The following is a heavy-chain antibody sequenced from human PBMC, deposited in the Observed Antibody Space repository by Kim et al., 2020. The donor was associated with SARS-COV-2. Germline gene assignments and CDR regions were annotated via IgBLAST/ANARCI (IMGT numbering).Heavy chain of an antibody. V-gene: IGHV3-43D*03. Sequence: ADSVNCRFTISRGNSKNSLYLQMNSLRAEDTALYYCAKDSGRGGYNWFDPWGQGTLVTVSS. J-gene: IGHJ5*02. CDR3: AKDSGRGGYNWFDP. D-gene: IGHD3-16*01.